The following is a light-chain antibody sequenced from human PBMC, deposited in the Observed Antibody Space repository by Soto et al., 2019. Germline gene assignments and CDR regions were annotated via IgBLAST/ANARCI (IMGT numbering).Light chain of an antibody. J-gene: IGKJ1*01. Sequence: IGMTLSPGAVSVQACEGATLSCRAGQSVSSYLAWYQQKPGQAPRLLIYDASNRATGIPARFSGSGSGTDFTLTISSLEPEDFAVYYCQQRSNRPGTFAQGTKLDIK. CDR3: QQRSNRPGT. CDR1: QSVSSY. CDR2: DAS. V-gene: IGKV3-11*01.